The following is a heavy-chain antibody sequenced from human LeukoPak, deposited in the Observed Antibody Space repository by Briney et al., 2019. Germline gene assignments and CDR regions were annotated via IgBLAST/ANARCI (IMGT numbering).Heavy chain of an antibody. J-gene: IGHJ3*02. CDR3: ARDPPGYSSGWYSWMLAFDI. Sequence: GASVKVSCKASGYTFTSYAMNWVRQAPGQGLEWMGWINTNTGNPTYAQGFTGRFVFSLDTSVSTAYLQISSLKAEDTAVYYCARDPPGYSSGWYSWMLAFDIWGQGTTVTVSS. V-gene: IGHV7-4-1*02. CDR1: GYTFTSYA. CDR2: INTNTGNP. D-gene: IGHD6-19*01.